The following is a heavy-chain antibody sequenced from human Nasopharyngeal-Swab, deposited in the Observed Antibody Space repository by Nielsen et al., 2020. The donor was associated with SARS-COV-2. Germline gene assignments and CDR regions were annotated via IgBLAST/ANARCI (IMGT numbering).Heavy chain of an antibody. J-gene: IGHJ4*02. CDR1: AGSTISYA. Sequence: SAKITCNAAAGSTISYATIWLRQAPGQGLVWMGGIITIFGTANYAQNFQGRVKTTADESTSTAYMELGSLRSEDTAVYYCASGSYGRDYWGQGTLVTVSS. V-gene: IGHV1-69*13. CDR3: ASGSYGRDY. CDR2: IITIFGTA. D-gene: IGHD1-26*01.